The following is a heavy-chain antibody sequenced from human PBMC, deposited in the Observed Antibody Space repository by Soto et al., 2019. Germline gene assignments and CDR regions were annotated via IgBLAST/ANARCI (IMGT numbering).Heavy chain of an antibody. CDR3: AKARGNYGFDY. V-gene: IGHV3-30*18. CDR1: GFTFSSYG. J-gene: IGHJ4*02. D-gene: IGHD3-10*01. CDR2: ISYDGSNK. Sequence: VQLLESGGGLVQPGRSLRLSCAASGFTFSSYGMHWVRQAPGKGLEWVAVISYDGSNKYYADSVKGRFTISRDNSKNTLYLQMNSLRAEDTAVYYCAKARGNYGFDYWGQGTLVTVSS.